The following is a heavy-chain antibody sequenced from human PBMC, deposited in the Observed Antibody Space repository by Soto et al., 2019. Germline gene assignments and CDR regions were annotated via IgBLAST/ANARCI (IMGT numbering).Heavy chain of an antibody. V-gene: IGHV3-49*04. J-gene: IGHJ6*02. Sequence: PGGSLRLSCAASGFSFENAWMSWVRQAPGKGLEWVGFIRSKAYGGTTEYAASVKGRFTISRDDSKSIAYLQMNSLKTEDTAVYYCTTEGPLGVWGQGTTVTVSS. CDR2: IRSKAYGGTT. CDR1: GFSFENAW. CDR3: TTEGPLGV.